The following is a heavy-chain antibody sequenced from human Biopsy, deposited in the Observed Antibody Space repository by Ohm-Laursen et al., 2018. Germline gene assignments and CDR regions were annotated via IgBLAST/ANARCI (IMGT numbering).Heavy chain of an antibody. J-gene: IGHJ3*01. D-gene: IGHD3-3*01. V-gene: IGHV4-4*07. Sequence: TLSLTCTVSGASMTGYFWTWVRQPAGKGLEWIGHIYTIGDTTYNPSLESRVTMSLDTSKNQFSLKMTSLTAADTAVYFCGREDEGLLRALDLWGQGTMVTVSS. CDR1: GASMTGYF. CDR2: IYTIGDT. CDR3: GREDEGLLRALDL.